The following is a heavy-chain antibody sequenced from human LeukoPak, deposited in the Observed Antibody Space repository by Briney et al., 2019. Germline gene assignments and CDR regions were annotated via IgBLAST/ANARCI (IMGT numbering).Heavy chain of an antibody. D-gene: IGHD6-13*01. CDR3: AKASSSSWYVEFFQH. CDR2: ISWNSGSI. J-gene: IGHJ1*01. CDR1: GFTFDDYA. Sequence: GRSLTLSCAASGFTFDDYAMHWVRQAPGKGLEWGSGISWNSGSIGYADSVKGRFTISRDNAKISLYLQMNSLRAEDTALYYCAKASSSSWYVEFFQHWGQGTLVTVSS. V-gene: IGHV3-9*01.